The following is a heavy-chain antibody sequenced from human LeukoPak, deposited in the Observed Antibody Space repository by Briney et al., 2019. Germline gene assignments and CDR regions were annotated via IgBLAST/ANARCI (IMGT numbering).Heavy chain of an antibody. D-gene: IGHD3-10*01. Sequence: SETLSLTCTVSGGSISSYYWNWIQQPPGKALEWLGYAYYSGSTNYNPSLKTRLTISVDTSKAQFSLTLSSVTAADTAIYYCASRSGRNYYGMDVWGQGTTVIVSS. V-gene: IGHV4-59*01. J-gene: IGHJ6*02. CDR2: AYYSGST. CDR1: GGSISSYY. CDR3: ASRSGRNYYGMDV.